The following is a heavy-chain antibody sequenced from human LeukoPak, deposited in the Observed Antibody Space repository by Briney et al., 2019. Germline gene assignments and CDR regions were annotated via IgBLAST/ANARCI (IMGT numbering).Heavy chain of an antibody. CDR1: GGSFSGYY. V-gene: IGHV4-59*01. Sequence: SETLSLTCAVYGGSFSGYYWSWIRQPPGKGLEWIGYIYYSGSTNYNPSLKSRVTISVDTSKNQFSLKLSSVTAADTAVYYCASAEQPRPGAFDIWGQGTMVTVSS. CDR2: IYYSGST. D-gene: IGHD6-13*01. J-gene: IGHJ3*02. CDR3: ASAEQPRPGAFDI.